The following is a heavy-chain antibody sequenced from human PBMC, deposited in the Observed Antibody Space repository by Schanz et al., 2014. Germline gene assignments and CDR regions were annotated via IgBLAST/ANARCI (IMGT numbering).Heavy chain of an antibody. CDR2: ISSSSSTI. Sequence: VQLVESGGGLVQPRGSLRLSCAASEFSFSSFGMNWVRQAPGKGLEWVSYISSSSSTIYYADSVKGRFTISRDNAENTLYLQMNSLRADDTAVYYCAKSKSQLPLFDYWGQGTLVAVSS. D-gene: IGHD2-21*01. V-gene: IGHV3-48*04. J-gene: IGHJ4*02. CDR3: AKSKSQLPLFDY. CDR1: EFSFSSFG.